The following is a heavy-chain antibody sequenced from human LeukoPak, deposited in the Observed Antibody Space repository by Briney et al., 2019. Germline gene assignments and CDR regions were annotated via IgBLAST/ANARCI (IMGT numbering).Heavy chain of an antibody. CDR3: ARVSSWERWQQLPADY. J-gene: IGHJ4*02. V-gene: IGHV1-46*01. CDR2: INPSGGSA. Sequence: ASVKVSCKASGYTFTSYYMYWVRQAPGQGLEWMGIINPSGGSAIYAQKFQGRVTMTRDMSTSTVYMELSSLRSEDTAVYYCARVSSWERWQQLPADYWGQGTLVTVSS. CDR1: GYTFTSYY. D-gene: IGHD2-15*01.